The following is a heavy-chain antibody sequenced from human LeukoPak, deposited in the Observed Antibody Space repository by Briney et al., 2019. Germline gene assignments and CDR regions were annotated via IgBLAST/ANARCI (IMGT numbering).Heavy chain of an antibody. CDR1: CGSISSGDYY. V-gene: IGHV4-30-4*08. CDR2: TYYSGST. D-gene: IGHD3-3*01. J-gene: IGHJ5*02. Sequence: KPSETLSLTCTVSCGSISSGDYYWSWIRQPPGKGLEWIGYTYYSGSTYYNPSLKSRVTISVDTSKNQFSLKLSSVTAADTAVYYCARENYDFETFDPWGQGTLVTVSS. CDR3: ARENYDFETFDP.